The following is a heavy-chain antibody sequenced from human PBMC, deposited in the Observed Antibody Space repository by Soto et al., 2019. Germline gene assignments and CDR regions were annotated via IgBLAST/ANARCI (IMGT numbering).Heavy chain of an antibody. J-gene: IGHJ4*02. CDR1: GGSISSYY. CDR2: IYYSGST. V-gene: IGHV4-59*01. CDR3: ARDLAAADY. Sequence: SETLSLTCTVSGGSISSYYWSWIRQPPGKGLEWIGYIYYSGSTNYNPSLKSRVTISVDTSKNQFSLKLSSVTAADTAVYYCARDLAAADYWGQGTLVTVSS. D-gene: IGHD6-25*01.